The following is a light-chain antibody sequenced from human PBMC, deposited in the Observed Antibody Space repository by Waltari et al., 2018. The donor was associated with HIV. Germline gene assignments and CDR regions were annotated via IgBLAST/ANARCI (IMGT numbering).Light chain of an antibody. J-gene: IGKJ5*01. V-gene: IGKV1-33*01. CDR3: EQYGIFPPIT. CDR1: QDISTH. Sequence: DIQILQSPSSLSASVGDRVTITCQASQDISTHLNLYQQKPGKAPDLLIYDASNLETGVPSRSSGSGSGTDVSFSISSLQPEDIATYFCEQYGIFPPITFGRGTRLEI. CDR2: DAS.